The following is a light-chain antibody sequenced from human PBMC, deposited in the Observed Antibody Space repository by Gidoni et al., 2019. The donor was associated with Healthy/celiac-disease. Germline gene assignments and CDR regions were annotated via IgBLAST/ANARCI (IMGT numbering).Light chain of an antibody. CDR2: KAS. J-gene: IGKJ2*01. CDR3: QQYNSYPYT. V-gene: IGKV1-5*03. CDR1: QSISSW. Sequence: DIQMTQSPSTLSASVGDRVTITCRASQSISSWLAWYQQKPGKAPKLLIYKASSLESGVPTRFSGSGSGTEFTLTISSLQPDDFATYYCQQYNSYPYTFGQGTKLEIK.